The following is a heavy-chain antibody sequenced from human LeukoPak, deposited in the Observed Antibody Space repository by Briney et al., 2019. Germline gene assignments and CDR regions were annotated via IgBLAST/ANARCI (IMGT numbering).Heavy chain of an antibody. V-gene: IGHV4-30-4*08. CDR3: ARGDDCSGGSCYFDY. J-gene: IGHJ4*02. Sequence: SQTLSLTCTVSGGSISSGDYYWSWIRQPPGKGLEWIGYIYYSGSTYYNPSLKSRVTISLDTSKNQFSLKLSSVTAADTAVYYCARGDDCSGGSCYFDYWGQGTLVTVSS. D-gene: IGHD2-15*01. CDR2: IYYSGST. CDR1: GGSISSGDYY.